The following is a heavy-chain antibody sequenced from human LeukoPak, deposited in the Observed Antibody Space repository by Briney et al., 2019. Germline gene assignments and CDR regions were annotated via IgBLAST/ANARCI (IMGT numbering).Heavy chain of an antibody. J-gene: IGHJ4*02. D-gene: IGHD5-24*01. CDR3: ARGWPSDY. CDR1: GFTFSSYW. CDR2: IKQDGSEK. V-gene: IGHV3-7*01. Sequence: GGSLRLSCAVSGFTFSSYWMSWVRQAPGKGLEWVANIKQDGSEKYYVDSVKGRFTISRDNAKNSLYLQMNSLGAEDTAVYYCARGWPSDYWGQATLVTVSS.